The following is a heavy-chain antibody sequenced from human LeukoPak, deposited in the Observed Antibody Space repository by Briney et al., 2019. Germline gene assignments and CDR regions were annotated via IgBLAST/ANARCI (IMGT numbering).Heavy chain of an antibody. J-gene: IGHJ4*02. D-gene: IGHD1-26*01. CDR1: GSTFSPNG. CDR2: IPYDGRNT. Sequence: GGSLRLSCAASGSTFSPNGMYWVRQAPGKGLEWVAFIPYDGRNTYYADSVKGRFTISRDNSKNTLYLRMNSLRAEDTAVYYCAKDSLYSGSPGGFDYWGQGTLVTVSS. V-gene: IGHV3-30*02. CDR3: AKDSLYSGSPGGFDY.